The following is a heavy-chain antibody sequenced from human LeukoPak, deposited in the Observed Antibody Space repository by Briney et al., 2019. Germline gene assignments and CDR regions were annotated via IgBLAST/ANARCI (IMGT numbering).Heavy chain of an antibody. D-gene: IGHD6-19*01. CDR3: ARRTRYSSGWYGGFGAFDI. CDR2: IYYSGST. Sequence: NPSETLSLTCTVPGGSISSSSYYWGWIRQPPGKGLEWIGSIYYSGSTYYNPSLKSRVTISVDTSKNQFSLKLSSVTAADTAVYYCARRTRYSSGWYGGFGAFDIWGQGTMVTVSS. CDR1: GGSISSSSYY. V-gene: IGHV4-39*01. J-gene: IGHJ3*02.